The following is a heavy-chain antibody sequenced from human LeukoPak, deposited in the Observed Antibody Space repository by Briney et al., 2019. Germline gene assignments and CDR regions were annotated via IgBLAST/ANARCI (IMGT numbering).Heavy chain of an antibody. D-gene: IGHD3-10*01. Sequence: SETLSLTCTVSGGSISSYYWSWIRQPPGKGLEWIGYIYYSGSTNYNPSLKSRVTISVDTSKNQFSLKLSSVTAADTAVYYCARVQYYGSGSYYTGAFDIWGQGTMVTVSS. CDR3: ARVQYYGSGSYYTGAFDI. CDR2: IYYSGST. V-gene: IGHV4-59*01. J-gene: IGHJ3*02. CDR1: GGSISSYY.